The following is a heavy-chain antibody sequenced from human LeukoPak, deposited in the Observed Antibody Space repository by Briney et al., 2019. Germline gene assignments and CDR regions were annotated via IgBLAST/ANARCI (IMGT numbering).Heavy chain of an antibody. CDR1: GYTFTSYG. D-gene: IGHD3-3*01. CDR2: ISAYNGNT. CDR3: ARDRYFLEWYYYCLDV. Sequence: WASVKVSCKASGYTFTSYGISWVRQAPGQGLEWMGWISAYNGNTNYAQKLQGRVTMTTDTSTSTAYMELRSLRSDDTAVYYCARDRYFLEWYYYCLDVWGKGTTVTVSS. V-gene: IGHV1-18*01. J-gene: IGHJ6*03.